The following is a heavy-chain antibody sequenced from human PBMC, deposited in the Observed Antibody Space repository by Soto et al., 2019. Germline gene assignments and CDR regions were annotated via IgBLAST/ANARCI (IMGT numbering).Heavy chain of an antibody. Sequence: SETLSLTCTVSGGSISSGGYYWSWIRQHPGKGLEWIGYIYYSGTTYYNPSLKSRVTISVDTSKNQFSLELSSLRSEDTAVYYCAWKDPVTTGVFDYWGQGTLVTVSS. J-gene: IGHJ4*02. CDR2: IYYSGTT. D-gene: IGHD4-17*01. CDR3: AWKDPVTTGVFDY. CDR1: GGSISSGGYY. V-gene: IGHV4-31*03.